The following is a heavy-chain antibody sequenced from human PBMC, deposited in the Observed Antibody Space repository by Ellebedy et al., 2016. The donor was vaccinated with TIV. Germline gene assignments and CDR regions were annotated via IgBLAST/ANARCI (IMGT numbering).Heavy chain of an antibody. J-gene: IGHJ4*02. V-gene: IGHV4-59*08. CDR1: GGSISSYY. CDR3: ARHRAVAGYFDY. Sequence: SETLSLTCTVSGGSISSYYWSWIRQPPGKGLEWIGYIYYSGSTNYNPSLKSRVTISVDTSKNQFSLKLSSVTAADTAVYYCARHRAVAGYFDYWGQGTLVTVSS. D-gene: IGHD6-19*01. CDR2: IYYSGST.